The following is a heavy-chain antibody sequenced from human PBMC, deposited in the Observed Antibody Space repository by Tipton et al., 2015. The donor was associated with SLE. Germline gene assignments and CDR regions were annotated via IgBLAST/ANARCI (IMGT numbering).Heavy chain of an antibody. Sequence: TLSLTCTVSGGSISSHYWSWIRQPPGKGLEWIGYIYYSGSTNYNPSLKSRVTISVDTSKNQFSLKLSSVTAADTAVYYCARVGNDAFDIWGQGTMVTVSS. CDR2: IYYSGST. CDR1: GGSISSHY. V-gene: IGHV4-59*11. J-gene: IGHJ3*02. CDR3: ARVGNDAFDI.